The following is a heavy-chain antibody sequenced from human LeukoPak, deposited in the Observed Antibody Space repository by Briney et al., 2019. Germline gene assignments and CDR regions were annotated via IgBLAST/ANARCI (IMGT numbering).Heavy chain of an antibody. J-gene: IGHJ5*02. Sequence: ASQTLSLTCTVSGGSISDAAYYWSWIRQHPGEGLEWIGYVFYSGSTSYNPSLKSRVTISVDTSKNQFSLKLTSVTAADTAVYYCARVPAPYAYDTSGYASWGQGTLVTVSS. CDR1: GGSISDAAYY. CDR3: ARVPAPYAYDTSGYAS. D-gene: IGHD3-22*01. CDR2: VFYSGST. V-gene: IGHV4-31*03.